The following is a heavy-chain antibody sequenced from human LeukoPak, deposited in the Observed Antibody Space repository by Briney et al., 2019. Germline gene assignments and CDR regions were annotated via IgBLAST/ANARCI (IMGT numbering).Heavy chain of an antibody. CDR1: GGSITGYY. CDR3: ARGNILTGYCFDF. D-gene: IGHD3-9*01. J-gene: IGHJ4*02. V-gene: IGHV4-34*01. Sequence: PSETLSLTCAVYGGSITGYYWSWIRQTPGRGLEWVGEIHYTGATSYNPSLKSRATISTDTSKNQFSLRLTSVTAADTAVYYCARGNILTGYCFDFWGQGALVTVSS. CDR2: IHYTGAT.